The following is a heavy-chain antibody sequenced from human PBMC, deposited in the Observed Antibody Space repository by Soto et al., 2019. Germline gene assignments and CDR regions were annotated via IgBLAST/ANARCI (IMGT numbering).Heavy chain of an antibody. D-gene: IGHD4-17*01. V-gene: IGHV3-23*01. CDR1: GFTFSRYA. J-gene: IGHJ3*02. CDR2: ISASGGHT. Sequence: EVQLLESGGSLAQPGGSLRLSCAASGFTFSRYAMSWVRQAPGAGLEWVSGISASGGHTYYADSVKGRFTISRDNSSNTVFLQMNSLTAEDTALYYCGKDPNGDYVGAHDMWGRGTMVTVSS. CDR3: GKDPNGDYVGAHDM.